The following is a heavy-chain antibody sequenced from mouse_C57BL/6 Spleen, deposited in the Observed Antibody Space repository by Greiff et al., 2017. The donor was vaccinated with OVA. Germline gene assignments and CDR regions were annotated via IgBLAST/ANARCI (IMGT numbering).Heavy chain of an antibody. J-gene: IGHJ2*01. D-gene: IGHD2-4*01. CDR1: GFTFSSYG. CDR2: ISSGGSYT. V-gene: IGHV5-6*01. Sequence: EVKLVESGGDLVKPGGSLKLSCAASGFTFSSYGMSWVRQTPDKRLEWVATISSGGSYTYYPDSVKGRFTISRDNAKNPLYLQMSSLKSEDTAMYYCARHKYDYNGYFDYWGQGTTLTVSS. CDR3: ARHKYDYNGYFDY.